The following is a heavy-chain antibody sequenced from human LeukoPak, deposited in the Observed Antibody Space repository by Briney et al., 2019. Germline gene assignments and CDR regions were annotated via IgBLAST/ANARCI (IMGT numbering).Heavy chain of an antibody. V-gene: IGHV1-69*06. CDR1: GGTFSSYA. J-gene: IGHJ6*03. D-gene: IGHD3-10*01. CDR2: IIPIFGTA. Sequence: SVKVSCKASGGTFSSYAISWVRQAPGQGLEWMGGIIPIFGTANYAQKFQGRVTITADKSTSTAYTELSSLRSEDTAVYYCATGSTYYYGSGSYYSPHRYYYYYMDVWGKGTTVTVSS. CDR3: ATGSTYYYGSGSYYSPHRYYYYYMDV.